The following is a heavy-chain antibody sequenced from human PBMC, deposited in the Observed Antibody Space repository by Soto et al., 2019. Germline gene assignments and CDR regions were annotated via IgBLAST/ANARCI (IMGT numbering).Heavy chain of an antibody. CDR2: INAGNGNT. D-gene: IGHD6-6*01. J-gene: IGHJ5*02. CDR3: ARGMSIAARPNNWFDP. V-gene: IGHV1-3*01. Sequence: ASVKVSCKASGYTFTSYAMHWVRQAPGQRLEWMGWINAGNGNTKYSQKFQGRVTITRDTSASTAYMELSSLRSEDTAVYYCARGMSIAARPNNWFDPWGQGTLVTVSS. CDR1: GYTFTSYA.